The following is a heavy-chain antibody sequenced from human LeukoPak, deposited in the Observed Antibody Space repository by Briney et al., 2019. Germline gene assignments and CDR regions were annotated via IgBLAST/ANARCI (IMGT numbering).Heavy chain of an antibody. J-gene: IGHJ6*02. CDR1: GFTFSGYW. Sequence: GGSLRLSCTASGFTFSGYWMNWVRQAPGKGLVRVSRIGSDGGSTTYADSVKGRFTISRDNAKNTLYLQMTSLRAEDTAVYYCAKDHTVGASYYYYGMDVWGQGTTVTVSS. CDR2: IGSDGGST. D-gene: IGHD1-26*01. CDR3: AKDHTVGASYYYYGMDV. V-gene: IGHV3-74*03.